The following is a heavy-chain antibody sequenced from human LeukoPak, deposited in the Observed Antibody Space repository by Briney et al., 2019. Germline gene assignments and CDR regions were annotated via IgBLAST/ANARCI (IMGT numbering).Heavy chain of an antibody. CDR3: AKDTYISSRGAFDI. CDR1: GFIFSPYA. J-gene: IGHJ3*02. D-gene: IGHD6-13*01. V-gene: IGHV3-23*01. Sequence: PGGSLRLSCAASGFIFSPYAMSWVRQAPGKGLEWVSSISGDDGRTYYADSVKGRFTISRDNSKNTLYLQMNSLRAEDTALFYCAKDTYISSRGAFDIWGQGTMVTVSS. CDR2: ISGDDGRT.